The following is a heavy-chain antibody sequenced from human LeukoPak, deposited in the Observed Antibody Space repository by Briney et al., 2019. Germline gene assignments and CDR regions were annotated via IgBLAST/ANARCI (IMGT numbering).Heavy chain of an antibody. CDR3: ARDGYDSSGYSPSNYAFDI. Sequence: GASVKVSCKASGYTFTSYGISWVRQAPGQGLEWMGGIIPIFGTANYAQKFQGRVTITADESTSTAYMELSSLRSEDTAVYYCARDGYDSSGYSPSNYAFDIWGQGTMVTVSS. V-gene: IGHV1-69*13. J-gene: IGHJ3*02. D-gene: IGHD3-22*01. CDR1: GYTFTSYG. CDR2: IIPIFGTA.